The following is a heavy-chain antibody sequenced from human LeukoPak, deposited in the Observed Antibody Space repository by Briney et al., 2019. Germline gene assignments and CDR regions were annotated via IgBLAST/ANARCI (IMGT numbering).Heavy chain of an antibody. CDR3: ARDAAPSVVVAAANYYYYGMDV. CDR2: INPNSGGT. V-gene: IGHV1-2*02. Sequence: ASVKVSCKASGYTFTGYYMHWVRQAPGQGLEWMGWINPNSGGTNYAQKFQGRVTMTRDTSISTAYMELSRLRSDDTAVYYCARDAAPSVVVAAANYYYYGMDVWGQGTTVTVSS. D-gene: IGHD2-15*01. J-gene: IGHJ6*02. CDR1: GYTFTGYY.